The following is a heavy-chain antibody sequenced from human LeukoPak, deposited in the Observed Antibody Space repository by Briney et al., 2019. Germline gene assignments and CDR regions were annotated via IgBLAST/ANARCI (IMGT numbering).Heavy chain of an antibody. CDR2: ISSGGGTK. D-gene: IGHD3-22*01. J-gene: IGHJ4*02. V-gene: IGHV3-23*01. Sequence: QPGGSLRLSCVASGFTFVNYAMSWVRQAPGKGLEWVSVISSGGGTKYYADSVKGRFTVSRDDSKNTLHLQMDSLRAEDTAVYYCARDQYYYDSSAPPLYWGQGTLVTVSS. CDR3: ARDQYYYDSSAPPLY. CDR1: GFTFVNYA.